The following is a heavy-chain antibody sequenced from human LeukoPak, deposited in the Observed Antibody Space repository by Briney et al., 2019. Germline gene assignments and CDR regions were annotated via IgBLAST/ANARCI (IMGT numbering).Heavy chain of an antibody. CDR2: ISSSGSTI. CDR1: GFTFSDYY. CDR3: ARDREGYYDSSGYPLDY. J-gene: IGHJ4*02. Sequence: PGGSLRLSCAASGFTFSDYYMSWIRQAPGKGLDCVSYISSSGSTIYYADSVKGRFTISRDNAKNSLYLQMNSLRAEDTAVYYCARDREGYYDSSGYPLDYWGQGTLVTVSS. D-gene: IGHD3-22*01. V-gene: IGHV3-11*04.